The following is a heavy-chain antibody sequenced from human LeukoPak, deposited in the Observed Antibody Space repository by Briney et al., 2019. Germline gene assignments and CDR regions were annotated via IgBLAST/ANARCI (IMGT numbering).Heavy chain of an antibody. CDR1: GSTFSSYW. CDR2: IKQDGSEK. J-gene: IGHJ2*01. CDR3: AREWFGELLEIYWYFDL. Sequence: PGGSLRLSCAASGSTFSSYWMSWVRQAPGKGLEWVANIKQDGSEKYYVDSVKGRFTISRDNAKNSLYLQMNSLRAEDTAVYYCAREWFGELLEIYWYFDLWGRGTLVTVSS. V-gene: IGHV3-7*03. D-gene: IGHD3-10*01.